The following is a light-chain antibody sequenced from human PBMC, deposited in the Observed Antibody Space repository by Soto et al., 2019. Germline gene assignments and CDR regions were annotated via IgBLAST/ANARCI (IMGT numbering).Light chain of an antibody. J-gene: IGKJ1*01. V-gene: IGKV1-5*01. CDR1: QSISSW. Sequence: DIQMTQSPSTLSASVGDRATITCRASQSISSWLAWYQQKPGKAPKLLIYDASSLESGVPSRFSGSGSGTEFTLTISSLQPDDFATYYCQQYETFGQGTKVEIK. CDR3: QQYET. CDR2: DAS.